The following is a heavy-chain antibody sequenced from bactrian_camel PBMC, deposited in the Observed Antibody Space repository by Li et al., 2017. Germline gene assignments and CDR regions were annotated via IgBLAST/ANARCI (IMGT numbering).Heavy chain of an antibody. J-gene: IGHJ4*01. CDR3: AKGPPWGFVAGWLNSIE. CDR1: DYRIDRAC. V-gene: IGHV3S1*01. CDR2: LDFDGRT. D-gene: IGHD3*01. Sequence: HVQLVESGGGSAQAGGSLRLSCEVSDYRIDRACMAWVRQPSGGPREGVAILDFDGRTNYATSVKGRFTISRDNAKNTLYLQLKSLKTEDTAMYYCAKGPPWGFVAGWLNSIERGQGTQVTVS.